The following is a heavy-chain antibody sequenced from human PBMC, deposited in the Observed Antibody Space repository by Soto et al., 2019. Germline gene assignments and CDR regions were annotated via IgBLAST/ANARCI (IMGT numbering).Heavy chain of an antibody. CDR1: GFTFGDYA. CDR2: IRSKAYGGTT. V-gene: IGHV3-49*03. J-gene: IGHJ6*02. CDR3: TRGRRDGYNPYGYYGMDV. D-gene: IGHD5-12*01. Sequence: GGSLRLCCTASGFTFGDYAMSWFRQAPGKGLEWVGFIRSKAYGGTTEYAASVKGRFTISRDDSKSIAYLQMNSLKTEDTAVYYCTRGRRDGYNPYGYYGMDVWGQGTTVTVSS.